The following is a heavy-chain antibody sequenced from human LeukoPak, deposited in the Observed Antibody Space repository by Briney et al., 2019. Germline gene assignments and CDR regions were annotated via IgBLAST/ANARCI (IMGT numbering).Heavy chain of an antibody. Sequence: PGGSLRLSCAASGFTFSSYWMHWVRQVPGKGLVWVSRIHGDGTITNYEDSVKGRFTISRDNARNTLYLLMHSLRAEDTAIYYCARNFVGSITSDFDSWGQGTQVTVSS. CDR1: GFTFSSYW. CDR2: IHGDGTIT. D-gene: IGHD1-26*01. J-gene: IGHJ4*02. CDR3: ARNFVGSITSDFDS. V-gene: IGHV3-74*01.